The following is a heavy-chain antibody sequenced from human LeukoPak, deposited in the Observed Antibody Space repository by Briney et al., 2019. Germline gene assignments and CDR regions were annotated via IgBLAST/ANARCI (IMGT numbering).Heavy chain of an antibody. Sequence: PSETLSLTCTVSGGSISSYYWSWIRQPPGKGLEWIGYIYYSGSTNYNPSLKSRVTISVDTSKNQFSLKLSSVTAADTAVYYCARWLTAMARDAFDIWGQGTMVTVSS. CDR3: ARWLTAMARDAFDI. J-gene: IGHJ3*02. CDR1: GGSISSYY. D-gene: IGHD5-18*01. V-gene: IGHV4-59*01. CDR2: IYYSGST.